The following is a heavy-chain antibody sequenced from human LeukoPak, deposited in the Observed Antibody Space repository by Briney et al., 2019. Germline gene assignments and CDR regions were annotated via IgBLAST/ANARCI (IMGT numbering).Heavy chain of an antibody. CDR2: IYPGDSDT. J-gene: IGHJ6*02. Sequence: GESLKISCKGSGYSLTSYWIGWVRQMPGKGLEWMGIIYPGDSDTRYSPSFQGQVTISADKSISTAYLQWSSLKASDTAMYYCARDGGMVGATTSDYYYYGMDVWGQGTTVTVSS. CDR1: GYSLTSYW. V-gene: IGHV5-51*01. D-gene: IGHD1-26*01. CDR3: ARDGGMVGATTSDYYYYGMDV.